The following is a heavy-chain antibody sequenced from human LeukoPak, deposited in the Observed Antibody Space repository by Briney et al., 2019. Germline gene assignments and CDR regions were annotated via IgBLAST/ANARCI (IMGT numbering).Heavy chain of an antibody. D-gene: IGHD3-3*01. CDR1: GGSFSGYY. V-gene: IGHV4-34*01. Sequence: SETLSLTCAVYGGSFSGYYWSWIRQPPGKGLEWIGEINHSGSTNYNPSLKSRVTISVDTSKNQFSLKLSSVTAADTAVYYCARGDLWMDLGPLWGQGTLVTVSS. J-gene: IGHJ4*02. CDR2: INHSGST. CDR3: ARGDLWMDLGPL.